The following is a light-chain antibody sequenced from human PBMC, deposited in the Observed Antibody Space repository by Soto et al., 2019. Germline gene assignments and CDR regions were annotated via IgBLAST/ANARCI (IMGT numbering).Light chain of an antibody. V-gene: IGKV3-11*01. CDR2: DAS. J-gene: IGKJ2*01. Sequence: EIFLTQSPATLSLSPGERATLSCRASQSVSSSLAWYQQKPGQAPRLLIYDASNRATGIPARFSGSGSGADFTLTISSLEPEDFAVYYCQQRTNWPYTFGQGTKLEIK. CDR3: QQRTNWPYT. CDR1: QSVSSS.